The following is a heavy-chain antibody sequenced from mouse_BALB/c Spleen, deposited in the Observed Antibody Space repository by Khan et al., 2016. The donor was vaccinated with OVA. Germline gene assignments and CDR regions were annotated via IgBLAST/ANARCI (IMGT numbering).Heavy chain of an antibody. CDR3: ARAFYYGAWFAY. Sequence: VELVESGPGLVAPSQTLSITCTVSGFSLTSYGVHWVRQPPGKGLEWLGVIWAGGSTNHNSALMSRLSISNDNSKSQVFLKMISLQTDDTAMYYCARAFYYGAWFAYWGQGTLVTVSA. J-gene: IGHJ3*01. D-gene: IGHD1-1*01. CDR2: IWAGGST. V-gene: IGHV2-9*02. CDR1: GFSLTSYG.